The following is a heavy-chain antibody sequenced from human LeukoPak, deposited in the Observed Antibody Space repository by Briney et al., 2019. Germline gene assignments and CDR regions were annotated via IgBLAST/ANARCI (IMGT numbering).Heavy chain of an antibody. CDR2: ISGSGGST. J-gene: IGHJ4*02. V-gene: IGHV3-23*01. CDR3: AKGGRYGDYTPAHFDY. D-gene: IGHD4-17*01. Sequence: PGGSLRLSCAASGFTFSSYAMSWVRQAPGKGLEWVSAISGSGGSTYYADSVKGRFTISRDNSKSTLYLQMNSLRAEDTAVYYCAKGGRYGDYTPAHFDYWGQGTLVTVSS. CDR1: GFTFSSYA.